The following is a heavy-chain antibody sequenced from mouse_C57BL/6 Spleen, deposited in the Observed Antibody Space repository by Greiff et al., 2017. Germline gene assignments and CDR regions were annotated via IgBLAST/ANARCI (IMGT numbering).Heavy chain of an antibody. V-gene: IGHV1-15*01. CDR3: TRLYGSSNY. CDR2: IDPETGGT. CDR1: GYTFTDYD. J-gene: IGHJ2*01. Sequence: QVQLQQSGAELVRPGASVTLSCKASGYTFTDYDMHWVKQTPVHGLEWIGAIDPETGGTAYNQKFKGKAILTADKSSSTAYMELRSLTSEDSAVYYCTRLYGSSNYWGQGTTRTVSS. D-gene: IGHD1-1*01.